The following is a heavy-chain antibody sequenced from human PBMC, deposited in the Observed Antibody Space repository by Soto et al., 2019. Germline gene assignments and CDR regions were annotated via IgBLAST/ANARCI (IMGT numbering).Heavy chain of an antibody. D-gene: IGHD6-19*01. J-gene: IGHJ5*02. CDR2: IDSDGSSI. CDR1: GFTFNSYW. CDR3: VRDRYIGGWSSWFDP. Sequence: GGSLRLSCAASGFTFNSYWMHWVRQVPGKGLVWVSRIDSDGSSIRYADSVKGRFAISRDSARNTVYLQMSSLRAEDTAVYYCVRDRYIGGWSSWFDPWGQGTLVTVSS. V-gene: IGHV3-74*01.